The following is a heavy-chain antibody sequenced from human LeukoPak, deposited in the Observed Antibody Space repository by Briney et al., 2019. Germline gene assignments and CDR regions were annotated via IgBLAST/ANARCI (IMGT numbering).Heavy chain of an antibody. D-gene: IGHD6-19*01. J-gene: IGHJ4*02. Sequence: GGSLRLSCAASGFTFSNYAMSWVRQAPGKGLEWVSGVSAIGGHTYYADSVKGRFTISRDGSKNTLFLQMNSLRDEDTAVYYCAKDTAVAGLYYFDYWGQGTLVTVSS. CDR3: AKDTAVAGLYYFDY. CDR2: VSAIGGHT. CDR1: GFTFSNYA. V-gene: IGHV3-23*01.